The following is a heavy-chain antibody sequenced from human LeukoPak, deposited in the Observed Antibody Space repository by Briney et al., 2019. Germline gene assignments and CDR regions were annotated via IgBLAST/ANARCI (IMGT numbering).Heavy chain of an antibody. J-gene: IGHJ5*02. Sequence: SETLSLTCTVSGGSVSSGSDYWSWIRQPPGKGLEWIGYIYYSGSTNYNPSLKSRVTISVDTSKNQFSLKLSSVTAADTAVYYCARVGVIFGKINWFDPWGQGTLVTVSS. CDR3: ARVGVIFGKINWFDP. CDR1: GGSVSSGSDY. D-gene: IGHD3/OR15-3a*01. CDR2: IYYSGST. V-gene: IGHV4-61*01.